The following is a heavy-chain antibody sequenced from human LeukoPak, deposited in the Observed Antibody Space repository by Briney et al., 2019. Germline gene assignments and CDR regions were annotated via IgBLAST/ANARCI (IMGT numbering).Heavy chain of an antibody. D-gene: IGHD2/OR15-2a*01. CDR1: GFTFSSYS. CDR3: ARDSTYSSDY. Sequence: TGGSLRLSCAASGFTFSSYSMNWVRQAPGKGLEWVSHISGNSRAIYYTDSVKGRFTISRDNGRNSLYLQMNSLRDEDTAVYYCARDSTYSSDYWGQGTLVTVSS. J-gene: IGHJ4*02. V-gene: IGHV3-48*02. CDR2: ISGNSRAI.